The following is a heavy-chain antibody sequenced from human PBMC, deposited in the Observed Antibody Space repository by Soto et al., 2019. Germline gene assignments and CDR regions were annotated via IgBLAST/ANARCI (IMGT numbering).Heavy chain of an antibody. V-gene: IGHV1-69*12. CDR1: GGTFSSYA. CDR3: ARDEHYGDYDEYGMDV. CDR2: IIPIFGTA. D-gene: IGHD4-17*01. Sequence: QVQLVQSGAEVKKPGSSVKVSCKASGGTFSSYAISWVRQAPGQGLEWMGGIIPIFGTANYAQKFQGRVTITADESTRTAYMELSSLRSEDTAVYYCARDEHYGDYDEYGMDVWGQGTTVTVSS. J-gene: IGHJ6*02.